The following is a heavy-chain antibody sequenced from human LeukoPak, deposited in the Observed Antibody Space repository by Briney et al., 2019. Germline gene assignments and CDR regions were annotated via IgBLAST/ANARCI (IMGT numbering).Heavy chain of an antibody. CDR3: ARDVVAAVGSFDY. CDR1: GGSISSSYW. CDR2: VYHSGST. D-gene: IGHD2-2*01. V-gene: IGHV4-4*02. Sequence: SGTLSLTCAVSGGSISSSYWWSWVRQPPGKGLEWIGEVYHSGSTNYNPSLKSRVTISVDKSKNQFSLKLSSVTAADTAVYYCARDVVAAVGSFDYWGQGTQVTVSS. J-gene: IGHJ4*02.